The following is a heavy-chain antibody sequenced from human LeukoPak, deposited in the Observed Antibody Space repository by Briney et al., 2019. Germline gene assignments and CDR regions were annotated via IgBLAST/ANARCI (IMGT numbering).Heavy chain of an antibody. CDR3: AREMVRGLDAFDI. CDR1: GYSISSSYY. Sequence: PSETLSLTCTVSGYSISSSYYWGWIRQPPGKGLEWIGSIYYSGSTNYNPSLKSRVTISVDTSKNQFSLKLSSVTAADTAVYYCAREMVRGLDAFDIWGQGTMVTVSS. J-gene: IGHJ3*02. D-gene: IGHD3-10*01. CDR2: IYYSGST. V-gene: IGHV4-38-2*02.